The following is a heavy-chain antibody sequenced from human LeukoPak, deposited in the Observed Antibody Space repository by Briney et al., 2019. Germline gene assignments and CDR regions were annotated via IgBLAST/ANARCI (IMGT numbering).Heavy chain of an antibody. J-gene: IGHJ4*02. CDR2: ISWDGGST. V-gene: IGHV3-43D*03. D-gene: IGHD6-13*01. CDR3: AKDINLAAAGTLDY. Sequence: PGGSLRLSCAASGFTFDDYAMHWVRHAPGKGLEWVSLISWDGGSTYYADSVKGRSTISRDNSKNSLYLQMNSLRAEDTALYYCAKDINLAAAGTLDYWGQGTLVTVSS. CDR1: GFTFDDYA.